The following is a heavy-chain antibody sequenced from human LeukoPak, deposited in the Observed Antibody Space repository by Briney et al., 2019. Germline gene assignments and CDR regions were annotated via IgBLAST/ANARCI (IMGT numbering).Heavy chain of an antibody. CDR3: AKGPLLTGYSAP. Sequence: PGASLRLSCAASGFTFSSYAMSWVRQAPGKGLEWASAISGSGGSTYYADSVKGRFTISRDNSKNTLYLQMNSLRAEDTAVYYCAKGPLLTGYSAPWGQGTLVTVSS. CDR2: ISGSGGST. D-gene: IGHD3-9*01. CDR1: GFTFSSYA. J-gene: IGHJ5*02. V-gene: IGHV3-23*01.